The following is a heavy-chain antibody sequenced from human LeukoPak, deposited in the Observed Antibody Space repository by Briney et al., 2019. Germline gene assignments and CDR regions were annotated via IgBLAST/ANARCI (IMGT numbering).Heavy chain of an antibody. V-gene: IGHV3-74*01. CDR3: VLDLFSPFAFDI. CDR1: GFTFSRYW. J-gene: IGHJ3*02. D-gene: IGHD3/OR15-3a*01. CDR2: INSDGSST. Sequence: GGSLRLSCAASGFTFSRYWMHWVRQAPGKGLLWVSRINSDGSSTYYADSVKGRFTTSRDNAKNALHLQMNSLTAEDTAVYYCVLDLFSPFAFDIWGQGTMVTVSS.